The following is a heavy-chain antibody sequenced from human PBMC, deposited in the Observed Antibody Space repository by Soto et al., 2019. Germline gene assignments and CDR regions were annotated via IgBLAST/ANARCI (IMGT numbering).Heavy chain of an antibody. Sequence: PSETLSLTCTVSGGSINTAGHYWSWIRQPPGKGLEWIGYIYYSGSTFYNPSLKRRVSISLDTSNNQFSLKLNFVTAADTAIYYCARGGDEYYFDYWGQGTLVTVSS. D-gene: IGHD3-10*01. V-gene: IGHV4-31*03. CDR2: IYYSGST. CDR3: ARGGDEYYFDY. CDR1: GGSINTAGHY. J-gene: IGHJ4*02.